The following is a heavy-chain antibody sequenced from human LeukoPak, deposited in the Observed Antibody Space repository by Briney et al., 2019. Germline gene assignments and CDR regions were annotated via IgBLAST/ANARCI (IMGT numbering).Heavy chain of an antibody. V-gene: IGHV1-46*01. Sequence: ASVKVSCKASGYTLSVYYMHWVRQAPGQGLEWMGIINPSGGSTSYAQKFQGRVTMTRDTSTSTVYMELSSLRSEDTAVYYCARAGANWVHFDYWGQGTLVTVSS. D-gene: IGHD7-27*01. J-gene: IGHJ4*02. CDR1: GYTLSVYY. CDR3: ARAGANWVHFDY. CDR2: INPSGGST.